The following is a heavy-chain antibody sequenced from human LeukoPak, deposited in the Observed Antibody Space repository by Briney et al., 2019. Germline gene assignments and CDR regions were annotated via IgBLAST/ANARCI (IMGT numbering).Heavy chain of an antibody. D-gene: IGHD6-19*01. CDR1: GFTFSYYG. Sequence: PGRSLRLSCAASGFTFSYYGMRSVSQAQGKEQEWESVIWYDGSNEYYADSVQGRFTISRDNSKNTLYLLMDSLRAEDTAVYYCARASTSGWYLSDYWGQGTLVTVSS. J-gene: IGHJ4*02. CDR3: ARASTSGWYLSDY. V-gene: IGHV3-33*01. CDR2: IWYDGSNE.